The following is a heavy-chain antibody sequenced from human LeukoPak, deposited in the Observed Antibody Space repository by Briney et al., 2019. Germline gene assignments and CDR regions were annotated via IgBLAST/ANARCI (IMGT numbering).Heavy chain of an antibody. D-gene: IGHD2-15*01. CDR2: IRSKVNNYAT. CDR1: GFTFDDYA. CDR3: TRHQGAGGSGVDY. V-gene: IGHV3-73*01. J-gene: IGHJ4*02. Sequence: GGSLRLSCAASGFTFDDYAMHWVRQASGKGLEWVGRIRSKVNNYATAYAASVKGRFTISRDDSKNTAYLQLNSLETEDTAVYYCTRHQGAGGSGVDYWGQGTLVTVSS.